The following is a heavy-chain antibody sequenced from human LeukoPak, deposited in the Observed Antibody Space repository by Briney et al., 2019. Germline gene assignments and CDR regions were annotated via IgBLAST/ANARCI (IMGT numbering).Heavy chain of an antibody. V-gene: IGHV3-30-3*01. CDR1: GFTFSSYA. J-gene: IGHJ4*02. Sequence: GGSLRLSCAASGFTFSSYAMHWVRQAPGKGLEWVAVISYDGSNKCYADSVKGRFTISRDNSKNTLYLQMNSLRAEDTAVYYCAREKYSSSWYYFDYWGQGTLVTVSS. D-gene: IGHD6-13*01. CDR3: AREKYSSSWYYFDY. CDR2: ISYDGSNK.